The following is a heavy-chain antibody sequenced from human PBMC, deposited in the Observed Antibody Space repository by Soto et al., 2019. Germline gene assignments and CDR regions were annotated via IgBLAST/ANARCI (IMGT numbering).Heavy chain of an antibody. D-gene: IGHD2-15*01. CDR3: ARDGGGDDY. CDR1: GFTFSSYG. J-gene: IGHJ4*02. Sequence: QVQLVESGGGVVQPGRSLRLSCAASGFTFSSYGMHWVRQAPGKGLEWVAVIWYDGSNKYYADSVKGRFTISRDNSKNTLYLQMNSLRAEATAVYYCARDGGGDDYWGQGTLVTVSS. V-gene: IGHV3-33*01. CDR2: IWYDGSNK.